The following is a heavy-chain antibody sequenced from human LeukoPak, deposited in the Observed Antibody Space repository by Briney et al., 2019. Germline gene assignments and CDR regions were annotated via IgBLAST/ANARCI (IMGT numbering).Heavy chain of an antibody. V-gene: IGHV3-23*01. CDR2: ISGSGGST. CDR3: AKFPCSTNGVSYYYYYMDV. D-gene: IGHD2-8*01. CDR1: GFTFSSYA. J-gene: IGHJ6*03. Sequence: PGGSLRLSCAASGFTFSSYAMSWVRQAPGKGLEWVSAISGSGGSTYYADSVKGRFTISRDNSKNTLYLQMNSLRAEDTAVYYCAKFPCSTNGVSYYYYYMDVWGKGTTVTVSS.